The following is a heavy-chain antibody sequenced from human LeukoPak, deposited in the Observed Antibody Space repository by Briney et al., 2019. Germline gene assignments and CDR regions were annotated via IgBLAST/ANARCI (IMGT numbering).Heavy chain of an antibody. CDR1: GFTFSSYS. Sequence: GGSLRLSCAASGFTFSSYSMNWVRQAPGKGPEWVPSISSSSSYIYYADSVKGRFAISRDNSKNTLYLQMNSLRAEDTAVYYCAKVSNSYGSGNYYPYFDYWGQGTLVTVSS. D-gene: IGHD3-10*01. CDR3: AKVSNSYGSGNYYPYFDY. CDR2: ISSSSSYI. V-gene: IGHV3-21*01. J-gene: IGHJ4*02.